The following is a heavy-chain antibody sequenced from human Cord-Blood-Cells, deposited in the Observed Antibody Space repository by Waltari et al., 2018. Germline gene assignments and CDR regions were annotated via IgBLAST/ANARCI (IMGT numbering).Heavy chain of an antibody. CDR3: ARTGFYGSGSYSYVGY. CDR1: GCTVSSYA. CDR2: INPICGTA. J-gene: IGHJ4*02. V-gene: IGHV1-69*01. Sequence: VQLVQSGAEVKKPGSSVKVSCKASGCTVSSYALSWVRQAPGQGLEWMGGINPICGTANGGQGFQGSGASAADESTSTAYMELSRLRSEDTAVYYCARTGFYGSGSYSYVGYWGQGTLVTVSS. D-gene: IGHD3-10*01.